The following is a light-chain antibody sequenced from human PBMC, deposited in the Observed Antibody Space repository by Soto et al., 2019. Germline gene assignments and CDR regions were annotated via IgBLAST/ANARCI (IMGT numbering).Light chain of an antibody. CDR2: DAS. J-gene: IGKJ3*01. V-gene: IGKV3-11*01. Sequence: DIVLTQSPATLSLSPGERATLSCRASQSVSRDFAWYQQKPGQAPRLLIYDASNRATGIPARFSGSGSVTDFTLTINRLQPEDFAVYYCQLRHIFGPGTKVDFK. CDR3: QLRHI. CDR1: QSVSRD.